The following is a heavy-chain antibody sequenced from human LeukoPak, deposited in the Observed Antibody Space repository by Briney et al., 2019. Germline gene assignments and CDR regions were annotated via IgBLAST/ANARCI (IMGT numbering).Heavy chain of an antibody. V-gene: IGHV3-21*01. CDR3: ARDSDFDSSGYYPYYYYYYNMDV. J-gene: IGHJ6*02. D-gene: IGHD3-22*01. CDR1: GFTFSSYS. Sequence: GESLRLSCAASGFTFSSYSMNWVRQAPGKGLEWVSSISSSSYIYYADSLKGRFTISRDNAKNSLFLQMNSLRAEDTAVYYCARDSDFDSSGYYPYYYYYYNMDVWGQGTTVTVSS. CDR2: ISSSSYI.